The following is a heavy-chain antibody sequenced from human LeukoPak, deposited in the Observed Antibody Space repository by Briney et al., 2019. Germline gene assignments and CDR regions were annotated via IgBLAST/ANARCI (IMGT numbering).Heavy chain of an antibody. D-gene: IGHD3-3*01. CDR1: GFTFSSYA. J-gene: IGHJ4*02. Sequence: GGSLRLSCAASGFTFSSYATSWVRQAPGKGLEWVSAISGSGGSTYYADSVKGRFTISRDNSKNTLYLQMNSLRAEDTAVYYCAKGTHYYDFWSGYYFDYWGQGTLVTVSS. CDR2: ISGSGGST. CDR3: AKGTHYYDFWSGYYFDY. V-gene: IGHV3-23*01.